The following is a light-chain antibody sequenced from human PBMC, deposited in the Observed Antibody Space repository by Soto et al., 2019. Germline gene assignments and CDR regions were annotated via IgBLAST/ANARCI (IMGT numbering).Light chain of an antibody. CDR2: RND. CDR1: SSNIGSNS. J-gene: IGLJ1*01. V-gene: IGLV1-47*01. Sequence: QSVLTQPPSASGTPGQRVTVSCSGSSSNIGSNSVYWYQQLPGTAPKLLIYRNDQRPSGVPDRFSGSKSGTSASLAISGLRSEDEADYYCAAWDDSLSGFYVFGTGTNVTVL. CDR3: AAWDDSLSGFYV.